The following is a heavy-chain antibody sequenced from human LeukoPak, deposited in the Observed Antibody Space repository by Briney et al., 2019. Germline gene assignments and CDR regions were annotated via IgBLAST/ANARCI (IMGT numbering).Heavy chain of an antibody. J-gene: IGHJ4*02. CDR2: IYYSGST. V-gene: IGHV4-31*03. Sequence: SQTLSLTCTVSGGSISSGGYYWSWIRQHPGKGLEWIGYIYYSGSTYYNPSLKSRVTISVDTSKNQFSLKLSSVTAADTAVYYCAGRIAARPWFDYWGQGTLVTVSS. CDR3: AGRIAARPWFDY. D-gene: IGHD6-6*01. CDR1: GGSISSGGYY.